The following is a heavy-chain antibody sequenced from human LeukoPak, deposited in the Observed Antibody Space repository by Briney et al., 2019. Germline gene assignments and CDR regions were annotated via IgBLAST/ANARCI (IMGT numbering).Heavy chain of an antibody. J-gene: IGHJ3*02. Sequence: VASVKVSCKASGGTFSSYAISWVRQAPGQGLEWMGGIIPIFGTANYAQKFQGRVTITADKSTGTAYMELSSLRSEDTAVYYCARRSGSYGAFDIWGQGTMVTVSS. V-gene: IGHV1-69*06. CDR2: IIPIFGTA. D-gene: IGHD1-26*01. CDR3: ARRSGSYGAFDI. CDR1: GGTFSSYA.